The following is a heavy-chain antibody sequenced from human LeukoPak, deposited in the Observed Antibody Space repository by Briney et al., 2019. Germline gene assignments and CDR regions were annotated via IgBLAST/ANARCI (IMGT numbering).Heavy chain of an antibody. V-gene: IGHV3-30*02. J-gene: IGHJ4*02. CDR2: IRYDGSNK. CDR1: EFTFSSYG. CDR3: ARGSYSFFDY. Sequence: GGSLRLSCAASEFTFSSYGMHWVRQAPGKGLEWVAFIRYDGSNKYYADSVKGRFTISRDNSKNTLYLQMNSLRAEDTAVYYCARGSYSFFDYWGQGTLVTVSS. D-gene: IGHD5-18*01.